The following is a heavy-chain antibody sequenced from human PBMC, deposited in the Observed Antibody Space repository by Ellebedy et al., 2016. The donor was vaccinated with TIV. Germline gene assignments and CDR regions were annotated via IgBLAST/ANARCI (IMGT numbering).Heavy chain of an antibody. Sequence: GESLKISCAASGFPFSSYGMHWVRQAPDKGLEWVAVIWFDGSHKYCVDSVKGRFTISRDNSKNTLYLQMSSLRADDTAIYYCAKDRSSTMIALDFWGQGTLVTVSS. CDR1: GFPFSSYG. D-gene: IGHD3-22*01. CDR3: AKDRSSTMIALDF. V-gene: IGHV3-33*06. CDR2: IWFDGSHK. J-gene: IGHJ4*02.